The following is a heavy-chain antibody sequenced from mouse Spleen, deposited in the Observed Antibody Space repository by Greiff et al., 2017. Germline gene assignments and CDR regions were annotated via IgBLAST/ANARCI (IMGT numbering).Heavy chain of an antibody. D-gene: IGHD4-1*01. J-gene: IGHJ2*01. CDR2: INPSTGGT. CDR3: ARGWDGY. Sequence: VQLKQSGPELVKPGASVKISCKASGYSFTGYYMNWVKQSPEKSLEWIGEINPSTGGTTYNQKFKAKATLTVDKSSSTAYMQLKSLTSEDSAVYYCARGWDGYWGQGTTLTVSS. CDR1: GYSFTGYY. V-gene: IGHV1-42*01.